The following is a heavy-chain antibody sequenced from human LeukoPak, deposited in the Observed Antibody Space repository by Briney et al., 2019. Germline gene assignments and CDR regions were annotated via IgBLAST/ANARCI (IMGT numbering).Heavy chain of an antibody. Sequence: SDTLSLTCTVSGGSITSYDWSWVRQPPGKGPEWMGYIYYSGSTNYNPSLKSRVTISVDTSRNQFSLKLSSVSAADTGVYYCAREEESYGLDYWGQGTLVTVSS. CDR1: GGSITSYD. V-gene: IGHV4-59*01. CDR2: IYYSGST. J-gene: IGHJ4*02. D-gene: IGHD5-18*01. CDR3: AREEESYGLDY.